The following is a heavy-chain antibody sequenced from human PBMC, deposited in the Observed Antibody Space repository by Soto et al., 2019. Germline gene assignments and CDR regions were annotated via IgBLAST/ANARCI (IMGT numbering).Heavy chain of an antibody. CDR3: VRDGRDSGTYQDALDI. J-gene: IGHJ3*02. CDR2: TKNKANSYTT. D-gene: IGHD1-26*01. V-gene: IGHV3-72*01. Sequence: PGGSLRLSCAASGFTFSDHYMDWVRQAPGKGLEWVGRTKNKANSYTTEYAASVKGRFTISRDDSRNSLYLQMNSLKTEDTAVYHCVRDGRDSGTYQDALDIWGQGTMVTVSS. CDR1: GFTFSDHY.